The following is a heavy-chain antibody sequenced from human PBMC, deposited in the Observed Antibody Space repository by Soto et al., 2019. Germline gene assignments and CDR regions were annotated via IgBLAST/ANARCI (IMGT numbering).Heavy chain of an antibody. CDR3: AKDEYSSSSKWFDP. Sequence: CGSLRLSCAASGFTFSSYAMSWVRQAPGKGLEWVSAISGSGGSTYYADSVKGRFTISRDNSKNTLYLQMNGLRAEDTAVYYCAKDEYSSSSKWFDPWGQGTLVTVSS. J-gene: IGHJ5*02. CDR2: ISGSGGST. V-gene: IGHV3-23*01. D-gene: IGHD6-6*01. CDR1: GFTFSSYA.